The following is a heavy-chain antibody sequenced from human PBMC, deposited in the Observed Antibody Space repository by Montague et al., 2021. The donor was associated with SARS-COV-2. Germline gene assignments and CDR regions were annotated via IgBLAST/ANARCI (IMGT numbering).Heavy chain of an antibody. CDR2: IWST. D-gene: IGHD4-23*01. CDR3: AMLYGGGGGRGY. Sequence: SETLSLTCTVSGGSVDGNHWSWFRQPPGKGLEWIGQIWSTNYNPSLESLISTSVDTSKSQFSLNLASVTAADSAIYYCAMLYGGGGGRGYWGQGTLVTVSS. V-gene: IGHV4-59*02. CDR1: GGSVDGNH. J-gene: IGHJ4*02.